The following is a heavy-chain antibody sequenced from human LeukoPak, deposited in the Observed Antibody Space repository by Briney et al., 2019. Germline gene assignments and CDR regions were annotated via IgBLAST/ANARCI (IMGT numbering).Heavy chain of an antibody. J-gene: IGHJ4*02. V-gene: IGHV4-39*01. D-gene: IGHD1-26*01. Sequence: PSETLSLTCTVSNGSVSSSTYYWGWIRQPPGKGLEWIGTIYYSGSTYYNPSLKSRVTISIDTSKNHFSLKLTSVPAADTAVYYCAVGTRWHFDYWGQGTLVTVSS. CDR2: IYYSGST. CDR3: AVGTRWHFDY. CDR1: NGSVSSSTYY.